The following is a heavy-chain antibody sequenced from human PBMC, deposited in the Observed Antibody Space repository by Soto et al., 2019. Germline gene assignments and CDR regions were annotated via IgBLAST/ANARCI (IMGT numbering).Heavy chain of an antibody. J-gene: IGHJ1*01. V-gene: IGHV3-53*01. CDR1: GFTVSGNC. D-gene: IGHD3-22*01. Sequence: GGSLRLSCTACGFTVSGNCLTWVRQAPGEGLEGISVLYPNGRALYADSVKGRITVSTDNSKNKVYLQMNTLRADDTDVYYCARGIGLEYNDKTCFCHLDNWGQGTLVTVSS. CDR2: LYPNGRA. CDR3: ARGIGLEYNDKTCFCHLDN.